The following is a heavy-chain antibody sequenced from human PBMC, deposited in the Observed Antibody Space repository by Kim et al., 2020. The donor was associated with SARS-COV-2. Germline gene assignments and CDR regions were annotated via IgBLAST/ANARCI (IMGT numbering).Heavy chain of an antibody. J-gene: IGHJ6*02. Sequence: GGSLRLSCAASGFPFSNYWMHWVRQGPGKGLEWVSRTSSDGTSATYADSVKGRFTISRDNAKNTLFLEMNRLRAEDTAVYYCAVDTAFVYGLDVWGQGTTITVAS. CDR2: TSSDGTSA. CDR1: GFPFSNYW. CDR3: AVDTAFVYGLDV. V-gene: IGHV3-74*03. D-gene: IGHD5-18*01.